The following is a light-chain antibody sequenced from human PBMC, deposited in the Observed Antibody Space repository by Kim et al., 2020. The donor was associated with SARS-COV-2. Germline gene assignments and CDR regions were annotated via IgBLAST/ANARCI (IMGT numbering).Light chain of an antibody. Sequence: QSVLTQPPSASGTPGQRVTISCTGSSSNIGGNTVTWYQQLPGTAPKVLIYRNDERPSGVPDRFSGSKSGTSASLAISGLQSEDEADYHCAAWDDSLNGVVFGGGTQLTVL. CDR3: AAWDDSLNGVV. CDR2: RND. J-gene: IGLJ2*01. CDR1: SSNIGGNT. V-gene: IGLV1-44*01.